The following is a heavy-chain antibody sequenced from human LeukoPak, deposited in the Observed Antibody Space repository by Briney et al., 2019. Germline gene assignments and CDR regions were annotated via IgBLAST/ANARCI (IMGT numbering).Heavy chain of an antibody. D-gene: IGHD6-13*01. CDR2: ISGSSGTI. J-gene: IGHJ4*02. V-gene: IGHV3-48*04. CDR1: GFSLSSYS. Sequence: PGGSLRLSCAASGFSLSSYSMNWVRQPPGKGLEWVSFISGSSGTIYYADSVKGRFTVSRDNAENSLYLEMNNLRAEDTAVYYCARALWYGSSWSYFDYWGQGTLVTVSS. CDR3: ARALWYGSSWSYFDY.